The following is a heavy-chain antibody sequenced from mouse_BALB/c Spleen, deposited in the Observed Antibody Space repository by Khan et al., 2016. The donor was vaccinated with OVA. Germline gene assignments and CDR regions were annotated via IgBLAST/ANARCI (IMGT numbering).Heavy chain of an antibody. CDR3: ARRGLRWDFDY. CDR1: GYTFINYW. V-gene: IGHV1-7*01. D-gene: IGHD1-1*01. Sequence: QVQLQQSGAELAKPGASVKMSCKASGYTFINYWILWVKQRPGQGLEWIGYINPSTGYTEYNQNFKDKATLTADKSSSTAYMQLSSLPSEDSAVXCWARRGLRWDFDYWGQGTTLTVSS. J-gene: IGHJ2*01. CDR2: INPSTGYT.